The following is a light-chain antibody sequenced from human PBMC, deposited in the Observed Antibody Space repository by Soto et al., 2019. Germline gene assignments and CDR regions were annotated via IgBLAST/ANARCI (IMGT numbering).Light chain of an antibody. CDR3: QQYGRSHWT. Sequence: IVWRQSPATLSXXTGEXATLXXRASQSVSSYLAWYQQKPGQAPRLLIYDASSRATGIPDRFSGSGSGTDFTLTISRLEPEDFAVYYCQQYGRSHWTFGQGTKVDIK. J-gene: IGKJ1*01. CDR1: QSVSSY. V-gene: IGKV3-20*01. CDR2: DAS.